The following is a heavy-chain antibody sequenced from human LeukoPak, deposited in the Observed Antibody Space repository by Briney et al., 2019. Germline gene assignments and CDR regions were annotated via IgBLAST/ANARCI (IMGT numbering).Heavy chain of an antibody. D-gene: IGHD3-16*01. V-gene: IGHV4-39*01. CDR2: IYHSGST. Sequence: SVTLSLTCDVAGDSISSRNNFWGWIRQPPGKGREWIGSIYHSGSTYYNPSLKSRVTISTYTPTSRIYWEVRSLTAAGTAVYYCARHGGASPLDFWGRGTLVSVSS. J-gene: IGHJ4*02. CDR3: ARHGGASPLDF. CDR1: GDSISSRNNF.